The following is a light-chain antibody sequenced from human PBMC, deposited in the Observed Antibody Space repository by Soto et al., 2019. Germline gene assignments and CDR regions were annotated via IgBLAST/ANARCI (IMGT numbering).Light chain of an antibody. V-gene: IGLV3-21*02. CDR1: IGSKL. J-gene: IGLJ2*01. CDR3: QVWDSATDHAI. CDR2: DD. Sequence: SYELTQPPSVSVAPGQTARITCGGNIGSKLVHWYQQKPGQAPVLVVYDDDRPSGIPERFSGFNSGNTATLTISRVEAGDEADYYCQVWDSATDHAIFGGGTQLTVL.